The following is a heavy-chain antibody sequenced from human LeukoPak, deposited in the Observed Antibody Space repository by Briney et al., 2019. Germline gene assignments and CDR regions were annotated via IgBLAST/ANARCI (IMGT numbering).Heavy chain of an antibody. V-gene: IGHV3-30*04. J-gene: IGHJ4*02. CDR3: ARDRRPTIAVPYYFDN. CDR2: ISSDGGNL. CDR1: GFTFTSYA. D-gene: IGHD6-19*01. Sequence: GGSLRLSCAASGFTFTSYALHWVRQAPGKGLEGVAVISSDGGNLYYADSVKGRFLISRDNSKSTMYLLIYSLKSEDTAVYYCARDRRPTIAVPYYFDNWGQGTLVTVSS.